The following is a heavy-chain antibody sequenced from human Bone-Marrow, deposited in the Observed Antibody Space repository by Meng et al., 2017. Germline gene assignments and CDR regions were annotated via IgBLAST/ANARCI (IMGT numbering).Heavy chain of an antibody. J-gene: IGHJ4*02. Sequence: QIQQLVRGWLKPSEILSVICVCSGGSCSDVYWVWIRQPAGKGLEWIGEVNHSGSTNYNLSLEGRATISVDTSQNTLSLRLSSVTAADSAVYYCARGPTTMAHDFDYWGQGTLVTVSS. CDR1: GGSCSDVY. CDR2: VNHSGST. CDR3: ARGPTTMAHDFDY. V-gene: IGHV4-34*01. D-gene: IGHD4-11*01.